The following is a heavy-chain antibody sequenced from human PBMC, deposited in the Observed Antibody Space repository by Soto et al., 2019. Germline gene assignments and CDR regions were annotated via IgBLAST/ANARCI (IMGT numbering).Heavy chain of an antibody. Sequence: QVQLVESGGGVVQPGRSLRLSCAASGFTFSDCGMHWVRQAPGKGLEWVAVVTYEETEIHYAGSVRRRFTISRDNSKNMVYLQMNSLRVEDTAMYYCVKEQSSGYWRTADYWGQGTLITVSS. CDR2: VTYEETEI. CDR3: VKEQSSGYWRTADY. V-gene: IGHV3-30*18. CDR1: GFTFSDCG. J-gene: IGHJ4*02. D-gene: IGHD6-25*01.